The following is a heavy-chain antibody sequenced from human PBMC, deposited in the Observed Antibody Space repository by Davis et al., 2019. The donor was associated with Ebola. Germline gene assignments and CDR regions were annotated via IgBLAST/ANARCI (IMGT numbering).Heavy chain of an antibody. Sequence: AASVKVSCKASGGTFSSYAISWVRQAPGQGLEWMGGIIPIFGTANYAQKFQGRVTITADESTSTAYMELSSLRSEDTAVYYCANHRVQGVIITAYGMDVWGQGTTVTVSS. D-gene: IGHD3-10*01. CDR3: ANHRVQGVIITAYGMDV. V-gene: IGHV1-69*13. J-gene: IGHJ6*02. CDR2: IIPIFGTA. CDR1: GGTFSSYA.